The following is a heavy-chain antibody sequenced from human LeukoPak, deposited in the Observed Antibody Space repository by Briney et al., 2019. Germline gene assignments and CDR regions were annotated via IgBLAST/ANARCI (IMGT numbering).Heavy chain of an antibody. J-gene: IGHJ3*02. Sequence: GGSLRLSCAASGFTFSTYSMNWVRQAPGKGLEWVSSISTISSYMHYADSVKGRFTISRDNAKNSLYLQMNSLRAEDTAVYYCARDFPRDNDAFDIWGQGTMVTVSS. CDR3: ARDFPRDNDAFDI. CDR2: ISTISSYM. V-gene: IGHV3-21*01. CDR1: GFTFSTYS.